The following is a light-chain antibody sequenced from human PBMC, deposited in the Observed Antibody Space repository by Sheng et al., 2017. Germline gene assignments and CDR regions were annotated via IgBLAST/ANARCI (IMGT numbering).Light chain of an antibody. V-gene: IGLV1-51*01. CDR1: GSNIGNNY. Sequence: QSVLTQPPSVSAAPGQKVTISCSGSGSNIGNNYVSWYQQLPGTAPKLLIYDNNKRPSGIPDRFSGSKSGTSATLGITGLQTGDEADYYCGTWDSSLSAGVFGTGTKVTVL. CDR2: DNN. CDR3: GTWDSSLSAGV. J-gene: IGLJ1*01.